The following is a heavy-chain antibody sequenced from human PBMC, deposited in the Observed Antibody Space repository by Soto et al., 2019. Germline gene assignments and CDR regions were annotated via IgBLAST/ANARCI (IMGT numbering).Heavy chain of an antibody. D-gene: IGHD3-16*02. Sequence: QVQLPESGPGLVKPSQTLSVTCTVPGGSISSGDYYWSWIRQPPGKGLERIGYIYYSGSTNYKPSLSSRVSISVDTSKNQFSLNLSAVNAADTAVYYCARIVESGYTIDFDLWGRGTLVTVSS. CDR2: IYYSGST. J-gene: IGHJ2*01. CDR1: GGSISSGDYY. V-gene: IGHV4-30-4*01. CDR3: ARIVESGYTIDFDL.